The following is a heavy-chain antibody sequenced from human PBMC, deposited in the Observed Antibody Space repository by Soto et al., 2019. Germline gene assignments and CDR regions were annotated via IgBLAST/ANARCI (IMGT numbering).Heavy chain of an antibody. CDR1: GGSISSGGYY. V-gene: IGHV4-31*03. D-gene: IGHD3-22*01. Sequence: SETLSLTCTVSGGSISSGGYYWSWIRQHPGKGLEWIGYIYYSGSTYYNPSLKSRVTISVDTSKYQFSLKLSSVTAADTAVYYCARESGPYYDKVYGMDVWGQGTTVTVSS. CDR3: ARESGPYYDKVYGMDV. CDR2: IYYSGST. J-gene: IGHJ6*02.